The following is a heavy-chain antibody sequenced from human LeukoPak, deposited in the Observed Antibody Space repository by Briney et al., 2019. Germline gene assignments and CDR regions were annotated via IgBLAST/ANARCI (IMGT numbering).Heavy chain of an antibody. CDR3: ARGEPSWYL. J-gene: IGHJ5*02. Sequence: PWETLSLTCTVSGGPISTGIYYWGWVRQPPGQGLEWIGNVYSTGATSYNPSLKSRVTISLDMSNNQFSLQVTSVTAMDTAIYFCARGEPSWYLWGQGTLVTVSS. CDR2: VYSTGAT. CDR1: GGPISTGIYY. V-gene: IGHV4-39*07. D-gene: IGHD1-26*01.